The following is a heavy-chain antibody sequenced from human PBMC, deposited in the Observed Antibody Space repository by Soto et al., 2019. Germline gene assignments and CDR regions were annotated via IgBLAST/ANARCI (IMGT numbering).Heavy chain of an antibody. CDR1: GFTFSSYS. V-gene: IGHV3-21*01. J-gene: IGHJ6*03. D-gene: IGHD3-9*01. CDR3: AREYYDILTGYSSDYYMDV. CDR2: ISSSSSYI. Sequence: GGSLRLSCAASGFTFSSYSMSWVRQAPGKGLEWVSSISSSSSYIYYADSVKGRFTISRDNAKNSLYLQMNSLRAEDTAVYYCAREYYDILTGYSSDYYMDVWGKGTTVTVSS.